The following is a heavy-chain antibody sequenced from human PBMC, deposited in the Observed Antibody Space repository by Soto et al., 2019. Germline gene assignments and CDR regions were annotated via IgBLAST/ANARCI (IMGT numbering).Heavy chain of an antibody. J-gene: IGHJ5*02. CDR3: ALAAGTIPLNWFDP. Sequence: PSETLSLTCVVYGVSFSAYYWSWIRQPPGKGLEWIGEINHSGSTNYNPSLKSRVTVSVDTSKNQFSLKLTSVTATDTAIYYCALAAGTIPLNWFDPWGQGSLVTVSS. CDR1: GVSFSAYY. D-gene: IGHD1-7*01. CDR2: INHSGST. V-gene: IGHV4-34*01.